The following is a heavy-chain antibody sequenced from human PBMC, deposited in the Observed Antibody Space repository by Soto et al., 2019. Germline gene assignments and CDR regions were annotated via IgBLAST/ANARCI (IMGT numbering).Heavy chain of an antibody. CDR2: ISSSSSYI. J-gene: IGHJ4*02. CDR3: ARVRPERNSSVLYSFFDY. CDR1: GFTFSSYS. Sequence: EVQLVESGGGLVKPGGSLRLSCAASGFTFSSYSMNWVRQAPGKGLEWVSSISSSSSYIYYADSVKGRFTISRDNAKNSLYLQMNSLRAEDTAVYYCARVRPERNSSVLYSFFDYWGQGTLVTVSS. D-gene: IGHD6-19*01. V-gene: IGHV3-21*01.